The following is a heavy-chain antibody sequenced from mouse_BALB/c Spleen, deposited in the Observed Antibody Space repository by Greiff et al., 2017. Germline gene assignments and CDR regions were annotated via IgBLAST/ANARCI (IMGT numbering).Heavy chain of an antibody. CDR3: ASWGNYGFAY. D-gene: IGHD2-1*01. V-gene: IGHV1S127*01. CDR1: GYSFTSYW. Sequence: VQLQQSGPQLVRPGASVKISCKASGYSFTSYWMHWVKQRPGQGLEWIGMIDPSDSETRLNQKFKDKATLTVDKSSSTAYMQLSSPTSEDSAVYYCASWGNYGFAYWGQGTLVTVSA. J-gene: IGHJ3*01. CDR2: IDPSDSET.